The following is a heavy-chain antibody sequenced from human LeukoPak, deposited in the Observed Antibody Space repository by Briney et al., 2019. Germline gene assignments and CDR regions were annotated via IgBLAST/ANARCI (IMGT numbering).Heavy chain of an antibody. CDR2: IYHSGST. J-gene: IGHJ4*02. CDR3: AGHHPRNTVDF. V-gene: IGHV4-30-2*01. D-gene: IGHD2-8*02. CDR1: GGSISSGGYS. Sequence: PSETLSLTCAVSGGSISSGGYSWSWIRQPPGKGLEWIGYIYHSGSTYYNPSLKSRVTISVDRSKNQFSLKLSSVAAADTAAYYCAGHHPRNTVDFWGQGTLVTVSS.